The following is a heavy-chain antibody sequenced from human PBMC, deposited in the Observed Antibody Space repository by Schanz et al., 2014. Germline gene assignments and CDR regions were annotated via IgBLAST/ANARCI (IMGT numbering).Heavy chain of an antibody. V-gene: IGHV3-30*02. CDR1: GFTFSGSV. Sequence: VQLVESGGGLVQPGGSLRLSCVASGFTFSGSVMHWVRQPPGKGLEWVAIITYDGSNTYHADSVKGRFTISRDNAKNSLYLQMNGLRPEDTAFYYCAKALGLRPFDYWGQGTLVTVSS. D-gene: IGHD2-21*01. CDR2: ITYDGSNT. CDR3: AKALGLRPFDY. J-gene: IGHJ4*02.